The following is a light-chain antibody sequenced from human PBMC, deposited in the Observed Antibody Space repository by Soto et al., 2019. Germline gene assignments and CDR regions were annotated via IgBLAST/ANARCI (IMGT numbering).Light chain of an antibody. V-gene: IGKV3-20*01. CDR2: GAS. Sequence: EIVLTQSPGTLSLSPGERATLSCRASQSVSSSYLAWYQKKPGQAPRLLIYGASSRATGIPDRFSGSGSGTDFTLTISRLEPEDVAVYYCKQYGSSQTFGQGTKVEIK. J-gene: IGKJ1*01. CDR3: KQYGSSQT. CDR1: QSVSSSY.